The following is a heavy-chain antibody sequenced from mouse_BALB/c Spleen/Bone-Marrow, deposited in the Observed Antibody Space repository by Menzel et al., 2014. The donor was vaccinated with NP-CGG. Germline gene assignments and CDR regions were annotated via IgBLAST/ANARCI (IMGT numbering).Heavy chain of an antibody. V-gene: IGHV1S81*02. D-gene: IGHD2-10*01. J-gene: IGHJ4*01. Sequence: QVQLQQSGAEPVKPGASVKLSCKASGYTFTSYYLYWVKQRPGQGLEWIGEINPSNGGTNFNERFKSKASLTVDKSSSTAYMQLNSLTSEDSAVYYCTRRSLLSDYYSMDYWGQGTSVTVSS. CDR2: INPSNGGT. CDR1: GYTFTSYY. CDR3: TRRSLLSDYYSMDY.